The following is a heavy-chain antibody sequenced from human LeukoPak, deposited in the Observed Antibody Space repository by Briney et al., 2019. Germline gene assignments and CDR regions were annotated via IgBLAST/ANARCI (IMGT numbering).Heavy chain of an antibody. J-gene: IGHJ6*03. D-gene: IGHD6-13*01. CDR1: GYTFTGYY. CDR3: ARDSYSSSWTNYYYYYYMDV. Sequence: ASVKVSCKASGYTFTGYYMHWVRQAPGQGLEWMGWINPNSGGTNYAQKFQGRVTMTRDTSISTAYMELSSLRSEDTAVYYCARDSYSSSWTNYYYYYYMDVWGKGTTVTISS. V-gene: IGHV1-2*02. CDR2: INPNSGGT.